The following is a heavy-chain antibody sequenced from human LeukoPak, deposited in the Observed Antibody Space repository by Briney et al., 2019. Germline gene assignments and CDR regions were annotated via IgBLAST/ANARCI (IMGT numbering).Heavy chain of an antibody. V-gene: IGHV4-59*01. J-gene: IGHJ3*02. D-gene: IGHD2-15*01. CDR3: ARIGIDDASAI. CDR2: IYYSGST. CDR1: GGSISSYY. Sequence: SETLSLTCTVSGGSISSYYWSWIRQPPGKGLEWIGRIYYSGSTNYNPSLKSRVTISVDTSKNQFSLKLSSVTAADTAVYYCARIGIDDASAIGSQGTIVTVSP.